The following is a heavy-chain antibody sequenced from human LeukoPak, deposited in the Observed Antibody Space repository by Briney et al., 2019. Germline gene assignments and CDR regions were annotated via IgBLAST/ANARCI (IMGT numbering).Heavy chain of an antibody. Sequence: ASVKVSCKASGYTFTSYYMHWVRQAPGQGLEWMGISHPSGGSTSYAQKFQGRVTVTRDTSTSTVYMELSSLKSEDTAVYYCARYYGEGAFDYWGQGTPVTVSS. D-gene: IGHD4-17*01. CDR3: ARYYGEGAFDY. V-gene: IGHV1-46*01. CDR1: GYTFTSYY. J-gene: IGHJ4*02. CDR2: SHPSGGST.